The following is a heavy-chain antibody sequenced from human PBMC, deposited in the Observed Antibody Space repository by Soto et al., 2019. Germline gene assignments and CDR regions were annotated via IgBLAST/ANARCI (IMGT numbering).Heavy chain of an antibody. CDR3: AKDQAAAGTISRYFQH. CDR1: GFTFSSYA. CDR2: ISDGGGST. D-gene: IGHD6-13*01. V-gene: IGHV3-23*01. Sequence: EVKLLESGGGLVQPEGSLRLSCAASGFTFSSYAMSWVRQAPGKGLEWVSGISDGGGSTYYADSVKGRFTISRDNSKNTLYLQVNSLRAEDTAVYYCAKDQAAAGTISRYFQHWGQGTLVTVSS. J-gene: IGHJ1*01.